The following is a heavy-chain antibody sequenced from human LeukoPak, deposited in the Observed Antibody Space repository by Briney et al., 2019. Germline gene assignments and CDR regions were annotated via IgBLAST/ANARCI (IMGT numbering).Heavy chain of an antibody. D-gene: IGHD2-2*01. CDR1: GFTFSSYA. V-gene: IGHV3-30-3*01. Sequence: EGSLRLSCAASGFTFSSYAMHWVRQAPGKGLEWVAVISYDGSNKYYADSVKGRFTISRDNSKNTLYLQMNSLRAEDTAVYYCARDPPDIVVVPAANYFHWFDPWGQGTLVTVSS. J-gene: IGHJ5*02. CDR3: ARDPPDIVVVPAANYFHWFDP. CDR2: ISYDGSNK.